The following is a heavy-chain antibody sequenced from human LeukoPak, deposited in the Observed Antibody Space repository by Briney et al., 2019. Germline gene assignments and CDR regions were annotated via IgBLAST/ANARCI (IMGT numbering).Heavy chain of an antibody. V-gene: IGHV3-7*01. CDR2: INQDGGEK. CDR1: GFTFSSYW. D-gene: IGHD2-15*01. CDR3: AGQGYCSGGRCYSGSSTNFDS. J-gene: IGHJ4*02. Sequence: GGSLRLSCAASGFTFSSYWMSWVRQAPGKGLEWVANINQDGGEKYCVDSVKGRFTISRDNAKYSLYLQMDSLRAEDTAVYYCAGQGYCSGGRCYSGSSTNFDSWGQGTLVTVSS.